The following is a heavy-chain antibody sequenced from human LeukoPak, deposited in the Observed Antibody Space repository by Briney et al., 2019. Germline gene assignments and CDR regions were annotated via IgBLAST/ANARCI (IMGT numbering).Heavy chain of an antibody. Sequence: SVKVSCKASGDTFTSYAISWVRQAPGQGLEWMGGINPIIGTANYAQKFQGRVTVTADESTSTAYMELSSLRAEDTAVYYCAGVLYRCCSSSCYVMMCEACDPWGEGTLVTVSS. V-gene: IGHV1-69*01. J-gene: IGHJ5*02. CDR3: AGVLYRCCSSSCYVMMCEACDP. CDR1: GDTFTSYA. D-gene: IGHD2-2*01. CDR2: INPIIGTA.